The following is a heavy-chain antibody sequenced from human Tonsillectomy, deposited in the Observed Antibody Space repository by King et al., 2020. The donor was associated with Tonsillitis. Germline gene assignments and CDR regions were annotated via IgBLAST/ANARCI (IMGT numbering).Heavy chain of an antibody. Sequence: VQLVESGGGVVQPGGSLRLSCAASGFTFSSYTMHWVRQAPGKGLEWVAVISHHGILQYYGESVKGRFTISRDNSKNTLYLQMNSLRGEDTAVYYCARDPLNGIPDYFDYWGQGTLVTVSS. J-gene: IGHJ4*02. V-gene: IGHV3-30*04. CDR1: GFTFSSYT. CDR3: ARDPLNGIPDYFDY. CDR2: ISHHGILQ. D-gene: IGHD1-14*01.